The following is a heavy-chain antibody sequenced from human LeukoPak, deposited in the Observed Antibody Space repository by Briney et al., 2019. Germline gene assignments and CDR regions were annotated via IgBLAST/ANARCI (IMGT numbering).Heavy chain of an antibody. CDR2: IIPIFGTA. V-gene: IGHV1-69*13. CDR3: ARGWLAETTVVTPYNY. J-gene: IGHJ4*02. D-gene: IGHD4-23*01. CDR1: GYTLTELS. Sequence: ASVKVSCKVSGYTLTELSMHWVRQAPGKGLEWMGGIIPIFGTANYAQKFQGRVTITAVESMSTAYMELSSLRSEDTAVYYCARGWLAETTVVTPYNYWGQGTLVTVSS.